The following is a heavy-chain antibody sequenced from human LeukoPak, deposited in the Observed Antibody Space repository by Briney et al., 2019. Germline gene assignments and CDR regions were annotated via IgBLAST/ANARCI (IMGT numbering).Heavy chain of an antibody. CDR3: ARPRYWPMVRGSPAPLDAFDI. V-gene: IGHV4-34*01. CDR2: INHSGST. Sequence: SETLSLTCTVYGGSFSGYYWSWIRQPPGKGLEWIGEINHSGSTNYNPSLKSRVTISVETSKNQFSLKLSSVTAADTAVYYCARPRYWPMVRGSPAPLDAFDIWGQGTMVTVSS. J-gene: IGHJ3*02. CDR1: GGSFSGYY. D-gene: IGHD3-10*01.